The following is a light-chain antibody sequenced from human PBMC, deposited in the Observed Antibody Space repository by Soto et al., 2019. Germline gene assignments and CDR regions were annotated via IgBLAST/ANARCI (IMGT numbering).Light chain of an antibody. Sequence: QSLLTPPRSAFGSPGHPFTISCTGTSRDVGGYNFVSWYRQHPGKAPKLLIYEVSKRPSGVPDRFSGSKSGNTASLTVSGLQAEDEADYYCCSYAGSNNLVFGGGTKVTVL. CDR1: SRDVGGYNF. CDR2: EVS. J-gene: IGLJ3*02. V-gene: IGLV2-8*01. CDR3: CSYAGSNNLV.